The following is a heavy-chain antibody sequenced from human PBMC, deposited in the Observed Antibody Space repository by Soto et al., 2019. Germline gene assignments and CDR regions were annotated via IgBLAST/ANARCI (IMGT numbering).Heavy chain of an antibody. CDR2: IHYSGST. Sequence: PSETLSLTCTVSGSITSYYWSCIRQPPGQGLQWIGFIHYSGSTKYNPSLESRVTISVDPSQNQLSLKLSSVTAADTAVYYCARESAGSHKNNWFDPWGQGTLVTVSS. V-gene: IGHV4-59*01. J-gene: IGHJ5*02. CDR1: GSITSYY. CDR3: ARESAGSHKNNWFDP.